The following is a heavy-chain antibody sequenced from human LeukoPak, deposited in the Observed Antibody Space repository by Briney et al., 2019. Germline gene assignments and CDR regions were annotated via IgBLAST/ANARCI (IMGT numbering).Heavy chain of an antibody. J-gene: IGHJ4*02. Sequence: GGSLRLSCAASGFTFSSYWMSWVRQAPGKGLEWVANIKQDGNEKYHVDSVKGRFTISRDNAKNSLYLQMNSLRVEDTAVYYCARDKDWLLYDNWGQGTLVTVSS. CDR3: ARDKDWLLYDN. CDR2: IKQDGNEK. CDR1: GFTFSSYW. D-gene: IGHD3/OR15-3a*01. V-gene: IGHV3-7*01.